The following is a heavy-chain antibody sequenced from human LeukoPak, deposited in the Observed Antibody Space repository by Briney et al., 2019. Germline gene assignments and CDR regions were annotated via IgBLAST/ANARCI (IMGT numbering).Heavy chain of an antibody. J-gene: IGHJ3*02. Sequence: IIYPGESHTSYSPSFQAQVTISADKSISTAYLQWSSLKASDTAMYYCARRLAGYDAFDIWGQGTMVTVSS. CDR2: IYPGESHT. V-gene: IGHV5-51*01. D-gene: IGHD6-19*01. CDR3: ARRLAGYDAFDI.